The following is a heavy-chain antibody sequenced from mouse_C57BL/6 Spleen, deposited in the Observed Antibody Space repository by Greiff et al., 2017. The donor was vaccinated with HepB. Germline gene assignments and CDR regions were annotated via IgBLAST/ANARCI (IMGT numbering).Heavy chain of an antibody. V-gene: IGHV1-42*01. D-gene: IGHD1-1*01. CDR1: GYSFTGYY. CDR2: INPSTGGT. CDR3: ARSTTVAMDY. Sequence: VQLKQSGPELVKPGASVKISCKASGYSFTGYYMNWVKQSPEKSLEWIGEINPSTGGTTYNQKFKAKATLTVDKSSSTAYMQLKSLTSEDSAVYYCARSTTVAMDYWGQGTSVTVSS. J-gene: IGHJ4*01.